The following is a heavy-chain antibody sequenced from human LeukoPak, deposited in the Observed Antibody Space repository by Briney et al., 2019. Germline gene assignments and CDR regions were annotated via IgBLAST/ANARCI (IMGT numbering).Heavy chain of an antibody. J-gene: IGHJ4*02. V-gene: IGHV3-21*01. Sequence: GGSLRLSCAASGFTFSSYAMSWVRQAPGKGLEWVSSISSSSSYIYYADSVKGRFTISRDNAKSSLYLQMNSLRAEDTAVYYCARDVRSTSSSDYWGQGTLVTVSS. CDR3: ARDVRSTSSSDY. CDR2: ISSSSSYI. CDR1: GFTFSSYA. D-gene: IGHD2-2*01.